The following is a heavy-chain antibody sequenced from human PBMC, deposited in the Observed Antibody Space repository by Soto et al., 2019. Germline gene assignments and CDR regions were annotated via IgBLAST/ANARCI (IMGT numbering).Heavy chain of an antibody. D-gene: IGHD2-2*01. Sequence: GGSLRLSCAASGFTFSSYGMHWVRQAPGKGLEWVAVIWYDGSNKYYADSVKGRFTISRDNSKNTLYLQVNSLRAEDTAVYYCARGYCSSTSCSSWIQLWFNYYYYGMDVWGQGTPVTVSS. CDR2: IWYDGSNK. V-gene: IGHV3-33*01. CDR3: ARGYCSSTSCSSWIQLWFNYYYYGMDV. J-gene: IGHJ6*02. CDR1: GFTFSSYG.